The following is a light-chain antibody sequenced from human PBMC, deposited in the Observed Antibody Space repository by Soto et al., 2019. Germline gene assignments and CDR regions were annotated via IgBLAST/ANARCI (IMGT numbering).Light chain of an antibody. V-gene: IGKV3-20*01. Sequence: EIGLTQSPGTLSLSPGDRATLSCRASQSVSGSSLAWYQQRPGQAPRLLIYGATSRATGIADRFSGSGSGTDFTLTISRLEPEDFAAYYCLQYGSSPFSFGPGTKVDIK. CDR3: LQYGSSPFS. J-gene: IGKJ3*01. CDR1: QSVSGSS. CDR2: GAT.